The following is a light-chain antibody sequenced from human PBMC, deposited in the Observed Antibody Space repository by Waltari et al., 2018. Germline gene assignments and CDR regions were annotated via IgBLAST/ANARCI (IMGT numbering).Light chain of an antibody. J-gene: IGLJ2*01. V-gene: IGLV1-40*01. CDR2: DNN. Sequence: QSVLTQPPSVSGAPGQRVTISCTGCSSNIGAGYDVHWYQQLPGTAPKLLIYDNNNRPSGVPDRFSGSKSGTSASLAITGLQAEDEADYYCQSYDSSLSGSVFGGGTKLTVL. CDR1: SSNIGAGYD. CDR3: QSYDSSLSGSV.